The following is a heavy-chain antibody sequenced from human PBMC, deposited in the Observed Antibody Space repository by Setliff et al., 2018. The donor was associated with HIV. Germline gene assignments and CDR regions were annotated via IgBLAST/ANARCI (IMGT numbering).Heavy chain of an antibody. CDR3: ARDRGGKYLYFDY. CDR1: GFKIEEYA. Sequence: LRLSCVGSGFKIEEYAMAWVRQVPGKGLEWVSSISWNSINIDYADSVKGRFTISRDNAKNSLFLQMNSLRTEDTAFYFCARDRGGKYLYFDYWGQGALVTVSS. J-gene: IGHJ4*02. CDR2: ISWNSINI. D-gene: IGHD1-26*01. V-gene: IGHV3-9*01.